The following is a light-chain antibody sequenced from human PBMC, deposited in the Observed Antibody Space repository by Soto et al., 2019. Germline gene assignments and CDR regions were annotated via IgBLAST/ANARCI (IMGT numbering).Light chain of an antibody. CDR1: SAEVGGYNH. V-gene: IGLV2-14*01. Sequence: QSALTQPASVSGSPGQSITISCAGTSAEVGGYNHVAWYQQHPGKAPKLMIYEVSKRPSGVSNRFSGSKSGNTASLSVSGLQAEDEADYYCISYTGSSTSYVFGTGTQLTVL. CDR3: ISYTGSSTSYV. CDR2: EVS. J-gene: IGLJ1*01.